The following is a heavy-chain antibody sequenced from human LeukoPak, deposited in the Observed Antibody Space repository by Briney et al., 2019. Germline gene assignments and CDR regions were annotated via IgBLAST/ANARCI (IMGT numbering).Heavy chain of an antibody. D-gene: IGHD3-3*02. CDR2: IFPGNSDI. CDR1: GYTFRDYW. CDR3: ARHLGDIYGWFDP. Sequence: GESLKISCKASGYTFRDYWIGWVRQMPGAGLEWVAIIFPGNSDIRYNPSFEGHVTISADKSISTAYLQWSGLKASDTAMYYCARHLGDIYGWFDPWGQGTLVTVSS. J-gene: IGHJ5*02. V-gene: IGHV5-51*01.